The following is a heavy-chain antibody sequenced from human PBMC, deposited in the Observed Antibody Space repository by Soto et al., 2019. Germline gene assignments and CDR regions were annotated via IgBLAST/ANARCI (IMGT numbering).Heavy chain of an antibody. CDR1: GGTFSSYA. V-gene: IGHV1-69*12. CDR3: ARVVAIPGYPDN. CDR2: IVPIVDTS. J-gene: IGHJ4*02. D-gene: IGHD5-12*01. Sequence: QVQLVQSGAEVRQPASSVKVSCKTSGGTFSSYAISWVRQAPGQGIELMGGIVPIVDTSTYAQKFQGRVTITADESTSTVYMELSSLRSDDTAVYYCARVVAIPGYPDNWGQGTLVTVSS.